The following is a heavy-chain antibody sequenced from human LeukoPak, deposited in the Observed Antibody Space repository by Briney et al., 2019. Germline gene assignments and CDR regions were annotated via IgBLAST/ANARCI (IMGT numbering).Heavy chain of an antibody. CDR2: INHSGST. V-gene: IGHV4-34*01. Sequence: SETLSLTCAVYGGSFSGYYWSWIRQPPGKGLEWIGEINHSGSTNYNPSLKSRVTISVDKSKNQFSLKLSSVTAADTAVYYCAGDSSGYDAFDIWGQGTMVTVSS. J-gene: IGHJ3*02. CDR3: AGDSSGYDAFDI. CDR1: GGSFSGYY. D-gene: IGHD3-22*01.